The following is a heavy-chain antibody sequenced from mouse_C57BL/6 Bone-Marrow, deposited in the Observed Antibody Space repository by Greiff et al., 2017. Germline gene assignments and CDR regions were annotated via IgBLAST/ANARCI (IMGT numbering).Heavy chain of an antibody. V-gene: IGHV5-6*01. CDR3: ARQNGYYGAMDY. Sequence: EVHLVESGGDLVKPGGSLKLSCAASGFTFSSYGMSWVRQTPDKRLEWVATISSGGSYTYYPDSVKGRCTISRDNAKNTLYLQMSSLKSEDTAMYYCARQNGYYGAMDYWGQGTSVTVSS. D-gene: IGHD2-3*01. CDR2: ISSGGSYT. J-gene: IGHJ4*01. CDR1: GFTFSSYG.